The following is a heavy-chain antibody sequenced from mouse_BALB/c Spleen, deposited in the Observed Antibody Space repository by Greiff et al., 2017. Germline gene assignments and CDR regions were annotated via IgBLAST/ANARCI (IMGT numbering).Heavy chain of an antibody. V-gene: IGHV10-3*03. CDR1: GFTFNTYA. Sequence: EVMLVESGGGLVQPKGSLKLSCAAPGFTFNTYAMHWVCQAPGKGLEWVARIRSKSNNYATYYADSVKDRFTISRDDSQSMLYLQMNNLKTEDTAMYYCVREGEGLDYWGQGTTLTVSS. CDR3: VREGEGLDY. J-gene: IGHJ2*01. CDR2: IRSKSNNYAT.